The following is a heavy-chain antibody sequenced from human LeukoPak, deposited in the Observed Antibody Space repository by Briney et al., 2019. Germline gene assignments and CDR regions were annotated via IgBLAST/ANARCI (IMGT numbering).Heavy chain of an antibody. CDR2: ISYDGSNK. CDR1: GFTFSSYG. J-gene: IGHJ5*02. V-gene: IGHV3-30*18. CDR3: AKDGFDP. Sequence: PGGSLRLSCAASGFTFSSYGMHWVRQAPDKGLEWVAVISYDGSNKYYADSVKGRFTISRDNSKNTLYLQMNSLRAEDTAVYYCAKDGFDPWGQGTLVTVSS.